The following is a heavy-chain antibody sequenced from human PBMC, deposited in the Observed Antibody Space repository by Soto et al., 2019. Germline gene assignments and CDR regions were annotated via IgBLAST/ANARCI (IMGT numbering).Heavy chain of an antibody. CDR3: AKDRWNIAVADGMDV. CDR2: ISGSGGST. CDR1: GFTFSSYA. D-gene: IGHD6-19*01. J-gene: IGHJ6*02. V-gene: IGHV3-23*01. Sequence: LRLSCAASGFTFSSYAMSWVRQAPGKGLEWVSAISGSGGSTYYADSVKGRFTISRDNSKNTLYLQMNSLRAEDTAVYYCAKDRWNIAVADGMDVWAKGPRSPSP.